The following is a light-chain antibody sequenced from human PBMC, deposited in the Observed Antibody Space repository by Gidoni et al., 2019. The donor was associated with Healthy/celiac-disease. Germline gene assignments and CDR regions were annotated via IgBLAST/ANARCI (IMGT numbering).Light chain of an antibody. J-gene: IGKJ1*01. CDR3: QQYGSSPET. CDR1: QSVSSSY. CDR2: GAS. V-gene: IGKV3-20*01. Sequence: ESVLPHSPGTLSLAPGQRATLPCRASQSVSSSYSAWYQQKPGQAPRLLIYGASSRATGIPDRFSGSGSGTDFTLTISRLEPEDFAVYYCQQYGSSPETFGQXTKVEIK.